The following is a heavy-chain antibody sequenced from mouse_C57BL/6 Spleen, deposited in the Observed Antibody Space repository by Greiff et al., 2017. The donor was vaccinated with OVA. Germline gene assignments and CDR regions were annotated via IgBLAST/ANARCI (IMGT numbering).Heavy chain of an antibody. CDR2: INYDGSST. V-gene: IGHV5-16*01. Sequence: EVKLVESEGGLVQPGSSMKLSCTASGFTFSDYYMAWVRQVPEKGLEWVANINYDGSSTYYLDSLKSRFIISRDNAKNILYLQMSSLKSEDTATYYCARDRGYYGSSYYAMDDWGQGTSVTVSS. D-gene: IGHD1-1*01. J-gene: IGHJ4*01. CDR1: GFTFSDYY. CDR3: ARDRGYYGSSYYAMDD.